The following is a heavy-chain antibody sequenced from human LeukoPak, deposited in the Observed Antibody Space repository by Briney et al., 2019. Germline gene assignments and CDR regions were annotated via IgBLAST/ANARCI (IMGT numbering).Heavy chain of an antibody. D-gene: IGHD2-15*01. J-gene: IGHJ4*02. V-gene: IGHV3-23*01. CDR1: GFTFSSYA. CDR3: ARNVGWFRFDY. Sequence: GGSLRLSCAASGFTFSSYAMSWVRQAPGKGLEWVSAISDSGGSTSYADSVKGRFTISRDNSKNTLYLHMDSLRAEDTAVYYCARNVGWFRFDYWGQGTLVTVSS. CDR2: ISDSGGST.